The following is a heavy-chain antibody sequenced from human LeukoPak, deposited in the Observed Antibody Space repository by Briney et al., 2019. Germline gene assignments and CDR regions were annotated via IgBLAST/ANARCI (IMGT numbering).Heavy chain of an antibody. J-gene: IGHJ4*02. CDR3: ASGAGKWYSSSWTAIVY. V-gene: IGHV4-4*07. Sequence: PSETLSLTCTVSGASSNEYYWSWIRQPAGKGLEWIGRIYTSGSTNYNPSLKSRVTISVDTSKNQCSLKLSSVTAADTAVYYCASGAGKWYSSSWTAIVYWGQGSLVTVSS. CDR1: GASSNEYY. D-gene: IGHD6-13*01. CDR2: IYTSGST.